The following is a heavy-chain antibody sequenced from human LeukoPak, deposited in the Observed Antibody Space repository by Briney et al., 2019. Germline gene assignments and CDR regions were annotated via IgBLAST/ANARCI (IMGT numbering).Heavy chain of an antibody. Sequence: GGSLRLSCAASGFTFSSYGMHWVRQAPGKGLEWVAVIWYDGSNKYYADSVKGRFTISRDNSKNTLYLQMNSLRAEDTAVYYFAKGSHYYDSSGYYILDYWGQGTLVTVSS. CDR1: GFTFSSYG. V-gene: IGHV3-33*06. J-gene: IGHJ4*02. CDR2: IWYDGSNK. CDR3: AKGSHYYDSSGYYILDY. D-gene: IGHD3-22*01.